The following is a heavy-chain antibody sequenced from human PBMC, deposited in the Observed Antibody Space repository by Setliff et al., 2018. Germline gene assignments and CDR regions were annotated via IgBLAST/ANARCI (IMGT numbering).Heavy chain of an antibody. D-gene: IGHD3-3*01. CDR2: ISGSGGST. Sequence: PGGSLRLSCAASGFTFSSYAMSWVRQAPGKGLEWVSAISGSGGSTYYADSVKGRFTISRDNSKNTLSLRMNSLRAEDTAVYYCARAFYYDFWTFDYWGQGTLVTVSS. CDR3: ARAFYYDFWTFDY. V-gene: IGHV3-23*01. J-gene: IGHJ4*02. CDR1: GFTFSSYA.